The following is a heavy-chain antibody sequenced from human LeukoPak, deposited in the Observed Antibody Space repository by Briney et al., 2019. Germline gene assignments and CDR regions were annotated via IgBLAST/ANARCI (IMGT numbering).Heavy chain of an antibody. CDR1: GFTFSGYW. D-gene: IGHD3-3*01. J-gene: IGHJ5*02. Sequence: GGSLRLSCAASGFTFSGYWMSWVRQAPGKGLEWVANIKQDGSEKYYVNSVKGRFTISRDNAKNSLYLQMNSLRAEDTAVYYCARDRRIFGVITIPGWFDPWGQGTLVTVSS. V-gene: IGHV3-7*01. CDR2: IKQDGSEK. CDR3: ARDRRIFGVITIPGWFDP.